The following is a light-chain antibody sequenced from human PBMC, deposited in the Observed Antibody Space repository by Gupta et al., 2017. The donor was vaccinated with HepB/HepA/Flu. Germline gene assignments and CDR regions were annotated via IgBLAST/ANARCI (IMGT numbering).Light chain of an antibody. Sequence: DIQMTQSPSSLSASVGDRVTITCQASQDISNYLNWYQQKPGKAPKLLIYDASNLETGVPSRFMGSGSGTDVTFTISSLQPEDVATYYCQQYDNLPITFGQGTQVEIK. CDR3: QQYDNLPIT. CDR2: DAS. J-gene: IGKJ5*01. CDR1: QDISNY. V-gene: IGKV1-33*01.